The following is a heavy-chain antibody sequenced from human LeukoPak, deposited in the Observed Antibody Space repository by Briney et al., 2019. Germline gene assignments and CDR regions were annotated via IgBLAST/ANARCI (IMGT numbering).Heavy chain of an antibody. J-gene: IGHJ4*02. CDR1: GFTFDDYA. D-gene: IGHD1-7*01. Sequence: PGGSLRLSCAASGFTFDDYAMNWVRQAPGKGLECVSSINWNGDSTHYADSVKGRFSISRDNAKNSLYLQMNSLRAEDTALYYCARATTSGDFDYWGQGTLVTVSS. V-gene: IGHV3-20*04. CDR3: ARATTSGDFDY. CDR2: INWNGDST.